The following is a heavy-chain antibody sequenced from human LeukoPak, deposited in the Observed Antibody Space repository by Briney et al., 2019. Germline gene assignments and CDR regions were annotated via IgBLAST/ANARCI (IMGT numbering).Heavy chain of an antibody. Sequence: PGGSLRLSCAASGFTFSDAWMSWVRQAPGKELEWVGRIKSKTDGGTTDYAAPVKGRFTISRDDSKNTLYLQLNSLKTEDTAVYYCITSYYYDSSGYGVWGQGTLDPVSS. CDR2: IKSKTDGGTT. J-gene: IGHJ4*02. CDR1: GFTFSDAW. V-gene: IGHV3-15*01. D-gene: IGHD3-22*01. CDR3: ITSYYYDSSGYGV.